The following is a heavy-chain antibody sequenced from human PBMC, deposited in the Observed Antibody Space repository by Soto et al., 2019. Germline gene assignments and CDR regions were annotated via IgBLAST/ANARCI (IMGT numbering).Heavy chain of an antibody. CDR2: MYYSGTT. V-gene: IGHV4-59*01. CDR1: GASIKSYY. D-gene: IGHD2-15*01. CDR3: AAAYDY. Sequence: QVQLQESGPGLVKPSETLSLTCTVSGASIKSYYWSWMRQFPGKGLELIGNMYYSGTTNYNPSLQSRVTLSVDTSKNQFSLKLTSVTAADTAVYYCAAAYDYWGQGTLVTVSS. J-gene: IGHJ4*02.